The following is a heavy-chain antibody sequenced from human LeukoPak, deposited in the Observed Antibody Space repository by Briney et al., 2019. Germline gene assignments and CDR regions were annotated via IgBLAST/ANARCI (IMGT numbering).Heavy chain of an antibody. CDR2: ITYSGST. Sequence: PSETLSLTCTVSGASISGSYWSWIRQPPGKGLEWIGYITYSGSTNYNPSFKSRVTMSVDVSKNQFSLKLRSVTAADTAVYYCARDSAFETNWFDPWGQGTLVTVSS. V-gene: IGHV4-59*01. CDR1: GASISGSY. CDR3: ARDSAFETNWFDP. D-gene: IGHD3-16*01. J-gene: IGHJ5*02.